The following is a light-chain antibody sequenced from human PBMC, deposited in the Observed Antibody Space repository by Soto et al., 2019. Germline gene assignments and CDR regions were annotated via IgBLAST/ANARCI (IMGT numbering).Light chain of an antibody. V-gene: IGLV2-14*01. CDR1: TSDIGAYDY. J-gene: IGLJ1*01. CDR2: EVT. Sequence: QSVLAQPASVSGSPGQSITIPCTGTTSDIGAYDYVSWYQQHPGTAPKLIIYEVTKRPSGVSTRFSGSKSGNTASLTISGLQAVDEADYYCCSFADFTYVFGTGTKVTVL. CDR3: CSFADFTYV.